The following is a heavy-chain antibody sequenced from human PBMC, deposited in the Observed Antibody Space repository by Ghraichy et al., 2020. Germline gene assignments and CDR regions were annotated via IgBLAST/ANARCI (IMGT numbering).Heavy chain of an antibody. V-gene: IGHV1-69*06. CDR2: IIPIFGTA. CDR3: ARVLSSGWYGPFDY. D-gene: IGHD6-19*01. CDR1: GGTFSSYA. J-gene: IGHJ4*02. Sequence: SVKVSCKASGGTFSSYAISWVRQAPGQGLEWMGGIIPIFGTANYAQKFQGRVTITADKSTSTAYMELSSLRSEDTAVYYCARVLSSGWYGPFDYWGQGTLVTVSS.